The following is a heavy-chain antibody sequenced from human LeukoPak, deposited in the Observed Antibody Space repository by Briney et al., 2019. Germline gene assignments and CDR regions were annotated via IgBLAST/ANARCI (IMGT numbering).Heavy chain of an antibody. CDR1: GFTFSSSA. J-gene: IGHJ4*02. D-gene: IGHD2-15*01. CDR2: ISSGGSST. Sequence: GGSLRLSCAVSGFTFSSSAMSWVRLAPGKGLEWVSGISSGGSSTYYADSVKGRFTISRDNSKNTLYLQMNSLRAEDTAIYYCAKVARQYYFDYWGQGTLVTVSS. V-gene: IGHV3-23*01. CDR3: AKVARQYYFDY.